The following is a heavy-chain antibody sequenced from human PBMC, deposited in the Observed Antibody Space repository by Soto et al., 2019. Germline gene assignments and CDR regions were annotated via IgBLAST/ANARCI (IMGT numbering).Heavy chain of an antibody. Sequence: SETLSLTCTVSGGSISSYYWSWIRQPPGKGLEWIGYIYYSGSTNYNPSLKSRVTISVDTSKNQFSLKLSSVTAADTAVYYCAREGDSSGYYYGGDAFDIWGQGTMVTVSS. V-gene: IGHV4-59*01. CDR1: GGSISSYY. D-gene: IGHD3-22*01. CDR3: AREGDSSGYYYGGDAFDI. J-gene: IGHJ3*02. CDR2: IYYSGST.